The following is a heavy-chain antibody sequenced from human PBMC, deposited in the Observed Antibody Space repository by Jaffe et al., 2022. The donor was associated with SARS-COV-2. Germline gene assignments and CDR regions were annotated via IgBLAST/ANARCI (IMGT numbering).Heavy chain of an antibody. CDR3: AHRRCGGDCYSFDP. Sequence: QITLKESGPTLVKPTQTLTLTCTFSGFSLSASGVAVGWIRQPPGKALEWLALIYWDDDKRYSPSLKSRLTITKDTSKNQVVLTMTNMDPVDTATYYCAHRRCGGDCYSFDPWGQGTLVTVSS. V-gene: IGHV2-5*02. J-gene: IGHJ5*02. CDR1: GFSLSASGVA. D-gene: IGHD2-21*02. CDR2: IYWDDDK.